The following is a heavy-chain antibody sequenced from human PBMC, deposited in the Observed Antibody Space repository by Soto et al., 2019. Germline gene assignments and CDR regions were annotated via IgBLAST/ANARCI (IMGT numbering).Heavy chain of an antibody. CDR2: IYTSGST. CDR1: GGSISSYY. Sequence: TSETLSLTCTVSGGSISSYYWSWIRQPAGKGLEWIGRIYTSGSTNYNPSLKSRVTMSVDTSKNQFSLKLSSVTAADTAVYYCARERAFTTGTTWSWFDPWGQGTLVTVSS. CDR3: ARERAFTTGTTWSWFDP. D-gene: IGHD1-1*01. J-gene: IGHJ5*02. V-gene: IGHV4-4*07.